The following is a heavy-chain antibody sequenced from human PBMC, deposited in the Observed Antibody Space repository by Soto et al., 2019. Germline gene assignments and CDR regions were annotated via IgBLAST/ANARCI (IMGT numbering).Heavy chain of an antibody. Sequence: GGSLRLSCAASGFTFSSYAMSWVRQAPGKGLEWVSAISGSGGSTYYADSVKGRFTISRDNSKNTLYLQMNSLRAEDTAVYYCATVITIFGVVTNNAFDIWGQGTMVTVSS. V-gene: IGHV3-23*01. CDR3: ATVITIFGVVTNNAFDI. D-gene: IGHD3-3*01. CDR1: GFTFSSYA. J-gene: IGHJ3*02. CDR2: ISGSGGST.